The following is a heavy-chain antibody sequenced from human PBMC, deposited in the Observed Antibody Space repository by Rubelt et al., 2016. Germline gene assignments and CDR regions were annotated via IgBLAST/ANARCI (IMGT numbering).Heavy chain of an antibody. J-gene: IGHJ3*02. CDR1: GGTFSSYA. CDR3: ARGGAAAADDNDAFDI. V-gene: IGHV1-69*04. D-gene: IGHD6-13*01. CDR2: IIPILGIA. Sequence: QVQLVQSGAEVKKPGSSVKVSCKASGGTFSSYAISWVRQAPGQGLEWMGRIIPILGIANYAQKFQGRVTITADKSTSTAYMELSSLRSEDTAAYYCARGGAAAADDNDAFDIWGQGTMVTVSS.